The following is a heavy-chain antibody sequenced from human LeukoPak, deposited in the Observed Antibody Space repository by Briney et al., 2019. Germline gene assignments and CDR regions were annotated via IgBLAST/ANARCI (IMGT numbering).Heavy chain of an antibody. J-gene: IGHJ4*02. CDR3: ARSRGGSSWFNYFDS. Sequence: PSETLSLTCTVSGGSISRYYWSWIRQPPGKGLEWIGYIYYSGTTNYNPSLESRVTISVDTSKSQFSLKLSSVTATDTAVYYCARSRGGSSWFNYFDSWGQGALVTVSS. CDR1: GGSISRYY. V-gene: IGHV4-59*08. D-gene: IGHD6-13*01. CDR2: IYYSGTT.